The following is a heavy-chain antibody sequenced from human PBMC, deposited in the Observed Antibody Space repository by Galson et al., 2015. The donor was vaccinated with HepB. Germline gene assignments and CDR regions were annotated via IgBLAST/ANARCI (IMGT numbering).Heavy chain of an antibody. CDR3: ARSSDMVATYY. V-gene: IGHV4-39*02. CDR2: IYYGGTT. CDR1: GGSISSLSYY. Sequence: LSLTCSASGGSISSLSYYWVWIRQSPGRGLEWIGSIYYGGTTYYSPSLESRLTMSVDTSKNHFSLRLSSVTAADTAVYYCARSSDMVATYYWGQGTLVTVSS. D-gene: IGHD5-12*01. J-gene: IGHJ4*02.